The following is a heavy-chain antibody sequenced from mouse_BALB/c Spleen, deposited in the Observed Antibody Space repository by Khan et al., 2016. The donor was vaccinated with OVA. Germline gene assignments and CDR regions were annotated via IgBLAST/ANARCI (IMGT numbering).Heavy chain of an antibody. J-gene: IGHJ2*01. CDR1: GYTFINYW. D-gene: IGHD1-1*01. V-gene: IGHV1-7*01. CDR3: ARRGLRWDFDY. Sequence: VQLQESGAELAKPGASVKMSCKASGYTFINYWILWVKQRPGQGLEWIGYINPSTGYNEYNQNFKDKATLPADKSSSTAYMQLSSLTSEDSAVYYCARRGLRWDFDYWDQGTTLTVSS. CDR2: INPSTGYN.